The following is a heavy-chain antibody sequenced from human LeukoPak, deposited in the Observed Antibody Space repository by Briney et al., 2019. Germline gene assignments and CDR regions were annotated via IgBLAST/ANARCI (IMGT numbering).Heavy chain of an antibody. D-gene: IGHD3-22*01. CDR1: GFTLSVYS. J-gene: IGHJ4*02. CDR2: ISRSSSHI. CDR3: ARIPARYYDSSGYGVLDY. Sequence: GGSLRLSCAASGFTLSVYSMNWVRQAPGKGLEWVSSISRSSSHIYYADSVKGRFTVSRDDAKNSLSLQMNSLRAEDTAVYYCARIPARYYDSSGYGVLDYWGQGTLVTVSS. V-gene: IGHV3-21*01.